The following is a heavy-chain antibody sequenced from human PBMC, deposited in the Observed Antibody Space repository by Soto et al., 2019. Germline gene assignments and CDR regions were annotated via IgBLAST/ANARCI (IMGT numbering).Heavy chain of an antibody. J-gene: IGHJ4*02. CDR3: ARHTPAISISDH. Sequence: QLQLQESGPGLVKPSETLSLTCTVSGGSISSSSYYWGWIRQPPGKGLEWIGSIYYSGSTYYNPSLKSRVTRSVDTSKNQFSLKLSSVTAADPAVYYCARHTPAISISDHWGQGTLVTVSS. V-gene: IGHV4-39*01. CDR2: IYYSGST. D-gene: IGHD2-15*01. CDR1: GGSISSSSYY.